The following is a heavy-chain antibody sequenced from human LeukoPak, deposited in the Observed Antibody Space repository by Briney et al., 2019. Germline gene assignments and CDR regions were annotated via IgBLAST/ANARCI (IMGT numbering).Heavy chain of an antibody. CDR3: ARYCSSTSCYLFDY. J-gene: IGHJ4*02. Sequence: SETLSLTCTVSGGSISSGDYYWRWIRQPPGKGLEWIGYIYYSGSTYYNPSLKSRVTISVDTSKNQFSLKLSSVTAADTAVYYCARYCSSTSCYLFDYWGQGTLVTVSS. CDR1: GGSISSGDYY. CDR2: IYYSGST. V-gene: IGHV4-30-4*08. D-gene: IGHD2-2*01.